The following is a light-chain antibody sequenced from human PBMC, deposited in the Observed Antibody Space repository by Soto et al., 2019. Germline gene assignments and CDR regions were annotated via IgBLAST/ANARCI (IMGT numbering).Light chain of an antibody. V-gene: IGKV1-27*01. CDR1: ETISTY. J-gene: IGKJ3*01. CDR2: AAS. CDR3: QKYASAPLT. Sequence: DIQMTQSPSSLSASLGDRVNITCRASETISTYLAWYQQQPGKVPKLLIYAASILQSGVPSRFSGRRSGTEFTLTISGLQTEDVAIYYCQKYASAPLTFGPGTKVEIK.